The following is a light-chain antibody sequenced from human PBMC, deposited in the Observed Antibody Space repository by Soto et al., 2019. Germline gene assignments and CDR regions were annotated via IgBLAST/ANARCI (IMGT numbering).Light chain of an antibody. CDR1: SSDVGGYHY. CDR2: EVT. J-gene: IGLJ3*02. CDR3: SSYAASNNFYFV. Sequence: QSALTQPPSASGSPGQSVTISCTGTSSDVGGYHYVSWYQQYPGRAPKLMIYEVTKRPSGVPDRCSGSKSGNTASLTVSGLQAEDEADYYCSSYAASNNFYFVFGGGTKLTVL. V-gene: IGLV2-8*01.